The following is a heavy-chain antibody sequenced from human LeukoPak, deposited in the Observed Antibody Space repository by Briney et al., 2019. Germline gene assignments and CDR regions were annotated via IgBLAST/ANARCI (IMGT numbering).Heavy chain of an antibody. J-gene: IGHJ4*02. Sequence: ETLSLTCTVSGASINSYYWSWLRQPPGKGLEWVSAISGSGGSTYYADSVKGRFTISRDNSKNTLYLQMNSLRAEDTAVYYCAKRQGPGIAVAGELDYWGQGTLVTVSS. CDR2: ISGSGGST. V-gene: IGHV3-23*01. CDR3: AKRQGPGIAVAGELDY. CDR1: GASINSYY. D-gene: IGHD6-19*01.